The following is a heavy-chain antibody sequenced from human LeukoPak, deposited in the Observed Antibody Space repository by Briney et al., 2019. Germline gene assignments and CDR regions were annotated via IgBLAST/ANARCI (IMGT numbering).Heavy chain of an antibody. D-gene: IGHD5-12*01. Sequence: KTSETLSLTCAVYGGSFSGYYWSWIRQPPGKGLEWIGEINHSGSTNYNPSLKSRVTISVDTSKNQFSLKLSSVTAADTAVYYCARDGYKYFDYWGQGTLVTVSS. J-gene: IGHJ4*02. CDR2: INHSGST. CDR1: GGSFSGYY. CDR3: ARDGYKYFDY. V-gene: IGHV4-34*01.